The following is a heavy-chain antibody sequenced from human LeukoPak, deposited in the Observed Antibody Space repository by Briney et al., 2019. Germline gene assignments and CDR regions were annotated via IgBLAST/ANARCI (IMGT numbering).Heavy chain of an antibody. CDR1: GFTVSSNY. D-gene: IGHD6-13*01. CDR3: AKPIADHRFDY. J-gene: IGHJ4*02. CDR2: ISGSGGST. Sequence: GGSLRLSCAASGFTVSSNYMSWVRQAPGKGLEWVSAISGSGGSTYYADSVKGRFTISRDNSKNTLYLQMNSLRAEDTAVYYCAKPIADHRFDYWGQGTLVTVSS. V-gene: IGHV3-23*01.